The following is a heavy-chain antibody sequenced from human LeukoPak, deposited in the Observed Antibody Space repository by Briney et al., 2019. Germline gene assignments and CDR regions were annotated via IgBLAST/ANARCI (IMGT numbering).Heavy chain of an antibody. CDR3: ARDRDNSLDC. Sequence: GGSLRLSCAASGFTFSDYYMGWIRQAPGKGLEWLSSISESGGRIFYRDSVKGRFTSSRDNAKNSLYLQMNSLRAEDTAVYYCARDRDNSLDCWGQGTLVTVSS. J-gene: IGHJ4*02. D-gene: IGHD1-14*01. CDR2: ISESGGRI. V-gene: IGHV3-11*04. CDR1: GFTFSDYY.